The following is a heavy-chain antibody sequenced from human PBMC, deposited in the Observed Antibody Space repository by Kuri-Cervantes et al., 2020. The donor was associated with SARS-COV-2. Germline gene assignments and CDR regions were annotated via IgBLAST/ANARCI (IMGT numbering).Heavy chain of an antibody. J-gene: IGHJ6*02. Sequence: SETLSLTCTVSGGSISSYYWSWIRQPPGKGLEWIGYIYYSGSTNYNPSLKSRVTISVDTSKNQFSLKLSSVTAADTAVYYCARHGFDFWSGYARTYYCYYGMDVWGQGTTVTVSS. D-gene: IGHD3-3*01. CDR3: ARHGFDFWSGYARTYYCYYGMDV. CDR2: IYYSGST. CDR1: GGSISSYY. V-gene: IGHV4-59*08.